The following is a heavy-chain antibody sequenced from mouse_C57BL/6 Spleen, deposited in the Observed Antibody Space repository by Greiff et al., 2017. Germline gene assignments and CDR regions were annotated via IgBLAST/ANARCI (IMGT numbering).Heavy chain of an antibody. V-gene: IGHV1-82*01. Sequence: QVQLQQSGPELVKPGASVKISCKASGYAFSSSWMNWVKQRPGKGLEWIGRIYPGDGDTNYNGKFKGKATLTADKSSSTAYMQLSSLTAEDSAVYFCARRRYGSSLDYWGQGTTLTVSS. CDR1: GYAFSSSW. J-gene: IGHJ2*01. CDR2: IYPGDGDT. CDR3: ARRRYGSSLDY. D-gene: IGHD1-1*01.